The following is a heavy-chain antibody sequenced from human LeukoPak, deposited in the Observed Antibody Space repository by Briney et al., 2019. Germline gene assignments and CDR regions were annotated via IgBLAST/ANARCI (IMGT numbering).Heavy chain of an antibody. D-gene: IGHD4-17*01. Sequence: SETLSLTCTVSGGSISSGGYYWSWIRQHPGKGLEWIGYIYYSGSTYYNPSLKSRVTISVDTSKNQFSLKLSSVTAADTAMYYCARVPDYGDYVGSFDYWGQGTLVTVSS. CDR3: ARVPDYGDYVGSFDY. CDR1: GGSISSGGYY. J-gene: IGHJ4*02. V-gene: IGHV4-31*03. CDR2: IYYSGST.